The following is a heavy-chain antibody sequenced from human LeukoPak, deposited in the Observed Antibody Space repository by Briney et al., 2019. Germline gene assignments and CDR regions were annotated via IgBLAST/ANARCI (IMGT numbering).Heavy chain of an antibody. D-gene: IGHD5-12*01. V-gene: IGHV3-23*01. CDR1: GFTFSSYA. Sequence: GASLRLSCAASGFTFSSYAMSWVRQAPGKGLEWVSGICSSGGSAYYADSVKGRFTISRDNSKNTLYLQMNSLRAEDTAVYYCAKVRGMVATYYFDYWGQGTLVTVSS. CDR3: AKVRGMVATYYFDY. J-gene: IGHJ4*02. CDR2: ICSSGGSA.